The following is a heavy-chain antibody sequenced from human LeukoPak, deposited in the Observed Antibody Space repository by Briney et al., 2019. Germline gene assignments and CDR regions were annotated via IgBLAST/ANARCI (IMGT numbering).Heavy chain of an antibody. CDR3: ARVRVYDFWSGPDY. Sequence: KPSETLSLTRTVSGSMYNYYWSWIRQPPGKGLEWIGYIHYNGITNYNPSLKSRVTISVDTSKNQFSLKLSSVTAADTAVYYCARVRVYDFWSGPDYWGQGTLVTVSS. CDR2: IHYNGIT. J-gene: IGHJ4*02. CDR1: GSMYNYY. D-gene: IGHD3-3*01. V-gene: IGHV4-59*01.